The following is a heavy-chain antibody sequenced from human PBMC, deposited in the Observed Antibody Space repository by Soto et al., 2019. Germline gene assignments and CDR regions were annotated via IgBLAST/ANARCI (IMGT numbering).Heavy chain of an antibody. J-gene: IGHJ6*02. CDR2: FDPEDGET. CDR1: GYTLTELS. V-gene: IGHV1-24*01. Sequence: GASVKVSCKVSGYTLTELSMHWVRQAPGKGLEWMGGFDPEDGETIYAQKFQGRVTMTEDTSTDTAYMELSSLRSEDTAVYYCETQKSLVWGVTIHYYYYGMDVWGQGTTVTVSS. CDR3: ETQKSLVWGVTIHYYYYGMDV. D-gene: IGHD3-10*01.